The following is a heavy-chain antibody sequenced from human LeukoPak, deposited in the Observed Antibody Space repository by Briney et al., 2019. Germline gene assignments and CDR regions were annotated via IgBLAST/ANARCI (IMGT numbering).Heavy chain of an antibody. CDR3: ASRWLAFDY. D-gene: IGHD6-19*01. J-gene: IGHJ4*02. CDR2: ISYDGSNK. Sequence: PGGSLRLSCAASGFTFSSYGMHWVRQAPGKGLEWVAVISYDGSNKYYADSVKGRFTISRDNSKNTLYLQMNSLRAEDTAVYYCASRWLAFDYWGQGTLVTVSS. V-gene: IGHV3-30*03. CDR1: GFTFSSYG.